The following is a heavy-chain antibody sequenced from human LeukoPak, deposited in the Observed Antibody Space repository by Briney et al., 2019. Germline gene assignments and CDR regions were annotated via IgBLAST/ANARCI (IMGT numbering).Heavy chain of an antibody. CDR1: GFSFSIYG. Sequence: GGSLRLSCAASGFSFSIYGMHWVRQAPGKGLEWVAVISYEGSNKYYADSVKGRFTISRDNSKNTLYLQMNSLRAEDTAVYYCAREGGVVATYYFDYWGQGTLVTVSS. D-gene: IGHD3-3*01. J-gene: IGHJ4*02. V-gene: IGHV3-30*03. CDR2: ISYEGSNK. CDR3: AREGGVVATYYFDY.